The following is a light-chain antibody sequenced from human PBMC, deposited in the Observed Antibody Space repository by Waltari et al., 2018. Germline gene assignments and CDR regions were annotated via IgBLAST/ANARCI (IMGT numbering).Light chain of an antibody. J-gene: IGLJ2*01. CDR3: QSYDSSLSNSV. CDR2: GNP. V-gene: IGLV1-40*01. CDR1: SSNIGAGSD. Sequence: QSGLTQPPSVSGAPGQRVTISCTGSSSNIGAGSDVHWYQLLPGTAPKLLIFGNPTRPSGVPDRFSGSRSGTSSSLAITWLQTEDEADYYCQSYDSSLSNSVFGGGTKLTVL.